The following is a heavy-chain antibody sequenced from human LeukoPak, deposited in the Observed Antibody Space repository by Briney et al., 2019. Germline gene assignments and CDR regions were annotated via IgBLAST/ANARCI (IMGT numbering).Heavy chain of an antibody. V-gene: IGHV4-34*01. CDR3: SLGYYFDY. Sequence: SETPSLTCAVYGGSFSGYYWSRIHQPPGKGLEWIGEINHSGSTNYNPSLKSRVTISVDTSKNQFSLKLRSVTAADTAVYYCSLGYYFDYWGQETLVTVSS. CDR1: GGSFSGYY. J-gene: IGHJ4*02. D-gene: IGHD3-16*01. CDR2: INHSGST.